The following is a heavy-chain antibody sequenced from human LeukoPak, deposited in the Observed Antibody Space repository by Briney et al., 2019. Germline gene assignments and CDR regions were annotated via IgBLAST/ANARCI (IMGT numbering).Heavy chain of an antibody. CDR1: GFTFSSYE. CDR3: ARINEVLLGYYDY. D-gene: IGHD2-21*01. Sequence: GGSLRLSCAASGFTFSSYEMNWVRQAPGKGLEWVSYISSSGSTIYYADSVKGRFTISRDNSKNTLYLQMNSLRAEDTAVYYCARINEVLLGYYDYWGQGTLVTVSS. V-gene: IGHV3-48*03. CDR2: ISSSGSTI. J-gene: IGHJ4*02.